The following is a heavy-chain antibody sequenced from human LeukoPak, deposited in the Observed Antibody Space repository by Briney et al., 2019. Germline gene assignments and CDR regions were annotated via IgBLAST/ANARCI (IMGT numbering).Heavy chain of an antibody. CDR3: ARDVRYCSSTSCSNWFDP. V-gene: IGHV4-4*07. Sequence: SETLSLTCTVSGGSISSYYWSWIRQPAGKGLEWIWRIYTSGSTNYNPSLKSRVTMSVDTSKNQFFLKLSSVTAADTAVYYCARDVRYCSSTSCSNWFDPWGQGTLVTVSS. D-gene: IGHD2-2*01. CDR2: IYTSGST. J-gene: IGHJ5*02. CDR1: GGSISSYY.